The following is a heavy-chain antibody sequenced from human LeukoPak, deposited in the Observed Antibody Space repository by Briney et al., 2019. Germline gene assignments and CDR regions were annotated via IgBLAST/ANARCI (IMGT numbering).Heavy chain of an antibody. CDR1: GFIVNTNY. D-gene: IGHD3-16*02. CDR3: ARAIYDYVWGSYRWGAYFDY. J-gene: IGHJ4*02. CDR2: IYADGNT. V-gene: IGHV3-53*01. Sequence: PGGSLRLSCAASGFIVNTNYMSWVRQAPGRGLEWVSFIYADGNTYYADSVKGRFTISRDNSKNTLYLQMNSLRAEDTAVYYCARAIYDYVWGSYRWGAYFDYWGQGTLVTVSS.